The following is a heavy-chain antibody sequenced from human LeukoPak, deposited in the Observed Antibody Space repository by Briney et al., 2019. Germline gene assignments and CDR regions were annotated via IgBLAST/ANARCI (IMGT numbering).Heavy chain of an antibody. V-gene: IGHV3-23*01. CDR3: AKGKEVVVTLFDY. Sequence: GGSLRLSCAASGFTFSSYTMSWVRQAPGKGLEWVSAISGSGGSTYYADSVKGRFTISRDNSKNTLYLQMNSLRAEDTAVYYCAKGKEVVVTLFDYWGQGTLVTVSS. CDR2: ISGSGGST. CDR1: GFTFSSYT. D-gene: IGHD3-22*01. J-gene: IGHJ4*02.